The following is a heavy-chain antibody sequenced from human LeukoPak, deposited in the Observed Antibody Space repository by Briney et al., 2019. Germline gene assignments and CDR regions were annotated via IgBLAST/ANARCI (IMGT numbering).Heavy chain of an antibody. Sequence: PGGSLRLSCAASGFTFSSYGMSWVRQAPGKGLEWVSIVYSGGSTYYVDSVKGRFTISRDNSKNTLYLQMNSLRVEDTAVYYCASATGTMPDAFDIWGQGTMVTVSS. CDR3: ASATGTMPDAFDI. CDR2: VYSGGST. V-gene: IGHV3-66*01. D-gene: IGHD1-1*01. CDR1: GFTFSSYG. J-gene: IGHJ3*02.